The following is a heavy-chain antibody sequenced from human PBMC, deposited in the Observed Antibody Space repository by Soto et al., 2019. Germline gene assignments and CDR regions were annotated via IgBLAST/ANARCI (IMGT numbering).Heavy chain of an antibody. J-gene: IGHJ4*02. CDR1: GASISRYY. D-gene: IGHD5-18*01. CDR2: LYNTGST. Sequence: SETLSLTCTVSGASISRYYWSWIRQSPGKGLEWIGYLYNTGSTIYNPSLKSRVTISVDTSKNQFSLKMSSVTAADTAVYYCARGRIQLWYPFDYWGQGTLVTVSS. CDR3: ARGRIQLWYPFDY. V-gene: IGHV4-59*01.